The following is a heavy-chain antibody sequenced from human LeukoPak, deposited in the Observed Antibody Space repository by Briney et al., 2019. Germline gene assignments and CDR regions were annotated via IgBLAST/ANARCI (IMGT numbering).Heavy chain of an antibody. CDR3: ARGWVYRSSSGWFDP. Sequence: SETLSLTCTVSGGSISSSGYYWGWIRQPPGKGLEWIGSIYYSGSTYYNPSLKSRVTISVDTSKNQFSLKLSSVTAADTAVYYCARGWVYRSSSGWFDPWGQGTLVTVSS. V-gene: IGHV4-39*07. CDR1: GGSISSSGYY. J-gene: IGHJ5*02. D-gene: IGHD6-6*01. CDR2: IYYSGST.